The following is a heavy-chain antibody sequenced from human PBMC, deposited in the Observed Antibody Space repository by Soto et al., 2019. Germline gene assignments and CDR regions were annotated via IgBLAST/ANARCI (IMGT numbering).Heavy chain of an antibody. D-gene: IGHD2-15*01. CDR3: ARGGCLRPVVGP. CDR2: IYYSGST. J-gene: IGHJ5*02. Sequence: PSETLSLTCTVSGGSISSGGYYWSWIRQHPGKGLEWIGYIYYSGSTYYNPSLKSRVTISVDTSKNQFSLKLSSVTAADTAVYYCARGGCLRPVVGPWGQGTLVTVSS. V-gene: IGHV4-31*03. CDR1: GGSISSGGYY.